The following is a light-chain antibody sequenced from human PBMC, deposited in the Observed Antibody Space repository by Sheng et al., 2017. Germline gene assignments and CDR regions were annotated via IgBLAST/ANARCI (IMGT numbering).Light chain of an antibody. Sequence: NFMLTQPHSVSESPGKTVTISCTRSRGSIATNYVQFFLDQQRPGSSPTIVIYENNERLSGVPDRFSGSIDSSSNSATLTISGLKTEDEADYYCQSYDSGRRVVFGGGTKLTVL. V-gene: IGLV6-57*01. J-gene: IGLJ2*01. CDR1: RGSIATNY. CDR2: ENN. CDR3: QSYDSGRRVV.